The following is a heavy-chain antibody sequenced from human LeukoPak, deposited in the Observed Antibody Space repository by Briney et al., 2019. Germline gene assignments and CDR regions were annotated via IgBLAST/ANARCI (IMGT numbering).Heavy chain of an antibody. V-gene: IGHV3-7*01. J-gene: IGHJ4*02. CDR2: IKPDGSGK. D-gene: IGHD3-3*01. CDR3: ARDGGRNNDY. CDR1: GSTFSSYW. Sequence: GGSLRLSCAASGSTFSSYWMTWVRQAPGKGLEWVANIKPDGSGKYYVDSVKGRFTISRDNAKNSLNLQMNSLRAEDTAVYYCARDGGRNNDYWGQGTLVTVSS.